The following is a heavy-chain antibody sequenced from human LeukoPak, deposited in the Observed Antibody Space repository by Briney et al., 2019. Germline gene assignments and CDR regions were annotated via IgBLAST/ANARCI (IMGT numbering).Heavy chain of an antibody. CDR1: RGTFSSYA. CDR2: IIPIFGTA. Sequence: GASVKVSCKASRGTFSSYAISWVRQAPGQGLEWMGGIIPIFGTANYAQKFQGRVTITADESTSTAYMELSSLRSEDTAVYYCARGLKLLWFGESHGAFDIWGQGTMVTVSS. V-gene: IGHV1-69*13. D-gene: IGHD3-10*01. CDR3: ARGLKLLWFGESHGAFDI. J-gene: IGHJ3*02.